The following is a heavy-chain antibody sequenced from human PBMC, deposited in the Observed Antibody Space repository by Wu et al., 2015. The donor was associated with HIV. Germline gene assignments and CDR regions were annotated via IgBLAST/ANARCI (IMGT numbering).Heavy chain of an antibody. Sequence: QVQLVQSGAEVKKPGSSVKVSCKASGGTFSSYAISWVRRAPGQGLEWMGRIIPIFGTANYAQKFQGRVTITADESTSTAYMELSSLRSADTAVYYCARDPNHKRPGAAFDIWGQGTMVTVSS. CDR1: GGTFSSYA. V-gene: IGHV1-69*13. CDR2: IIPIFGTA. CDR3: ARDPNHKRPGAAFDI. D-gene: IGHD1-14*01. J-gene: IGHJ3*02.